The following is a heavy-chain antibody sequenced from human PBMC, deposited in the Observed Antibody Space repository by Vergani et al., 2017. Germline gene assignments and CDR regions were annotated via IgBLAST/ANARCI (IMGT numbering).Heavy chain of an antibody. CDR3: ATKSCGTPGCQIGYFRE. CDR2: ISYNGTQK. V-gene: IGHV3-30*03. D-gene: IGHD1-1*01. Sequence: QVHLVESGGGVVQPGRSLRLTCVVSGFTSSYYGMHWVRQAPGKGLEWDAVISYNGTQKYYADSVKGRFTISRDNSKSTLYLQMNSLRTEDTAVYYCATKSCGTPGCQIGYFREWGQGTLVTVSS. CDR1: GFTSSYYG. J-gene: IGHJ1*01.